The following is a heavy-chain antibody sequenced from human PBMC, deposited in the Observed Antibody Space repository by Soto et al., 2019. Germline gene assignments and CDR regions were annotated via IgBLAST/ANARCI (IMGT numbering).Heavy chain of an antibody. V-gene: IGHV3-30*03. J-gene: IGHJ4*02. Sequence: LRLSCAASGFTFSNYGMHWVRQAPGKGLEWVAVISYDGSNKYCADSVQGRFTISRDNSKNTLYLQMNSLRAEDTAVYYCARLGYAILRGSIPQEDYWGQGTLVTVSS. CDR3: ARLGYAILRGSIPQEDY. D-gene: IGHD2-8*01. CDR2: ISYDGSNK. CDR1: GFTFSNYG.